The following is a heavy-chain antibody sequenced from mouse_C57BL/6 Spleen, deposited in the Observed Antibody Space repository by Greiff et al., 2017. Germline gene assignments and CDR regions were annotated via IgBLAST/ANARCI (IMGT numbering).Heavy chain of an antibody. V-gene: IGHV1-80*01. Sequence: ESGAELVKPGASVKISCKASGYAFSSYWMNWVKQRPGKGLEWIGQIYPGDGDTNYNGKFKGKATLTADKSSSTAYMQLSSLTSEDSAVYFCAREEITTVVANYFDYWGQGTTLTVSS. CDR3: AREEITTVVANYFDY. J-gene: IGHJ2*01. CDR1: GYAFSSYW. CDR2: IYPGDGDT. D-gene: IGHD1-1*01.